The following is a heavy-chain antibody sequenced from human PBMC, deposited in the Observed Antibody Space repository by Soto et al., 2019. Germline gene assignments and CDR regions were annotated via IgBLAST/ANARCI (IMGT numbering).Heavy chain of an antibody. J-gene: IGHJ3*02. CDR3: TGYSYGWGAFDI. D-gene: IGHD5-18*01. V-gene: IGHV3-49*04. CDR2: IRSKAYGGTT. Sequence: PWGSLRLSCTASGFTFGDYAMSWVRQAPGKGLEWVGFIRSKAYGGTTEYAASVKGRFTISRDDSKSIAYLQMNSLKTEDTAVYYCTGYSYGWGAFDIWGQGTMVTVSS. CDR1: GFTFGDYA.